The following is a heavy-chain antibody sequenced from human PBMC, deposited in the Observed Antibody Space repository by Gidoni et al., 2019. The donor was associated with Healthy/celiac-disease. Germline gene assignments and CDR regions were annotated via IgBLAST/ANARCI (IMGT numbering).Heavy chain of an antibody. CDR3: ARGGYYYDSSGYYFID. Sequence: QVQLVESGGGVVQPGRSLRLSCAASGFTFSSYAMHWVRQAPGKGLEWVAVISYDGSNKYYADSVKGRFTISRDNSKNTLYLQMNSLRAEDTAVYYCARGGYYYDSSGYYFIDWGQGTLVTVSS. J-gene: IGHJ4*02. D-gene: IGHD3-22*01. V-gene: IGHV3-30-3*01. CDR2: ISYDGSNK. CDR1: GFTFSSYA.